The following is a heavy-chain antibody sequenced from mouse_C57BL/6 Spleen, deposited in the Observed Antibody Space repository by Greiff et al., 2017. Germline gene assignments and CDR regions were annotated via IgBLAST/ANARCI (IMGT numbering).Heavy chain of an antibody. V-gene: IGHV1-42*01. CDR3: ARRGGSSLYYFDY. D-gene: IGHD1-1*01. Sequence: EVQLVESGPELVKPGASVKISCKASGYSFTGYYMNWVKQSPEKSLEWIGEINPSTGGTTYNQKFKAKATLTVDKSSSTAYMQLKSLTSEDSAVYYCARRGGSSLYYFDYWGQGTTLTVSS. J-gene: IGHJ2*01. CDR1: GYSFTGYY. CDR2: INPSTGGT.